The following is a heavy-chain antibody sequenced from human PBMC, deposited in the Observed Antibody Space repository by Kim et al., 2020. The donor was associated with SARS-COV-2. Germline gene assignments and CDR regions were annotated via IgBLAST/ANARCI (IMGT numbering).Heavy chain of an antibody. V-gene: IGHV3-11*04. J-gene: IGHJ4*02. D-gene: IGHD6-19*01. CDR2: GRTI. CDR3: ATLAVADY. Sequence: GRTIYYADSVKGRFTISRDNAKNSLYLQMNSLRAEDTAVYYCATLAVADYWGQGTLVTVSS.